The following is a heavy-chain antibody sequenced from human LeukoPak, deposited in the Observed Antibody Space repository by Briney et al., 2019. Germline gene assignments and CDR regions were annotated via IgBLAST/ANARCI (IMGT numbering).Heavy chain of an antibody. CDR3: AREESIGSYQFLNEY. CDR2: ISPYNGNT. V-gene: IGHV1-18*01. CDR1: GYTFISYG. D-gene: IGHD1-26*01. Sequence: ASVKVSCKASGYTFISYGISWVRQAPGQGLEWMGWISPYNGNTKYVQKFQGRVTMTTDTSTSTAYMEVRSLRSDDTAVYYCAREESIGSYQFLNEYWGQGTLVTVSS. J-gene: IGHJ4*02.